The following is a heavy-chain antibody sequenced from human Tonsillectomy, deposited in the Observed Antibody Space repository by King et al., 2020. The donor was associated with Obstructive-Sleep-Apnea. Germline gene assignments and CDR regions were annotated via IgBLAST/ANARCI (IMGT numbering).Heavy chain of an antibody. V-gene: IGHV6-1*01. Sequence: VQLQQSGPGLVKPSQTLSLTCDISGDSVSSNILTWNWIRQSPSRGLEWLGRTYYRSKWDNDYAVSVKGRITINPDTSKNQFSLQLSPVTPDDTGVYYCARGSYSSDWYPSGFDYWGQGTLVTVSS. D-gene: IGHD6-19*01. CDR1: GDSVSSNILT. J-gene: IGHJ4*02. CDR2: TYYRSKWDN. CDR3: ARGSYSSDWYPSGFDY.